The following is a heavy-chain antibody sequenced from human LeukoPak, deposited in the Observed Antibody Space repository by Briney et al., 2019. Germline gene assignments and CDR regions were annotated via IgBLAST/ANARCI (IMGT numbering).Heavy chain of an antibody. CDR1: GGSISSGGYY. V-gene: IGHV4-31*03. D-gene: IGHD4-17*01. CDR3: ARDYGLYWYFDL. Sequence: SETLSLTCTVSGGSISSGGYYWSWIRQHPGKGLEWIGYIYYSGCTYYNPSLKSRVTISLDTSKNQFSLKLSSVTAADTAVYYCARDYGLYWYFDLWGRGTLVTVSS. CDR2: IYYSGCT. J-gene: IGHJ2*01.